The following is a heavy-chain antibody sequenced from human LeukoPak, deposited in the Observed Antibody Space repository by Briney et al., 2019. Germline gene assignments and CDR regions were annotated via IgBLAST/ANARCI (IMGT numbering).Heavy chain of an antibody. CDR2: ISGSGGST. D-gene: IGHD3-16*02. Sequence: GGSLRLSCAASGFTFSNYAMSWFGQPQGKGWEGVSAISGSGGSTYYADSVKGRFTISRDNSKNTLYLQMNSLRAEDTAVYYCALNGREVPSGAFDIWGQGTMVTVSS. V-gene: IGHV3-23*01. J-gene: IGHJ3*02. CDR1: GFTFSNYA. CDR3: ALNGREVPSGAFDI.